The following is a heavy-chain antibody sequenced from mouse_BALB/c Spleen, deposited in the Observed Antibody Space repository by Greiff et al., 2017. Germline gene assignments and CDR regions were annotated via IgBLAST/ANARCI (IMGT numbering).Heavy chain of an antibody. CDR3: RGGGVRRGFDY. V-gene: IGHV1-69*02. J-gene: IGHJ3*01. D-gene: IGHD2-14*01. CDR1: GYTFTSYW. Sequence: QVQLQQPGAELVRPGASVKLSCKASGYTFTSYWINWVKQRPGQGLEWIGNIYPSDSYTNYNQKFKDKATLTVDKSSSTAYMQLSSPTSEDSAVYCCRGGGVRRGFDYWGQGTLVTVSA. CDR2: IYPSDSYT.